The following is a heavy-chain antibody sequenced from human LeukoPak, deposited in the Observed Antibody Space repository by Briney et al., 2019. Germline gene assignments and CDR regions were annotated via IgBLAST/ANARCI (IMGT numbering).Heavy chain of an antibody. CDR3: ARGGMVRGVSSRRYYGMDV. J-gene: IGHJ6*02. CDR1: GGSFSGYS. D-gene: IGHD3-10*01. V-gene: IGHV4-34*01. Sequence: KPSETLSLTCAVYGGSFSGYSWSWIRPPPGKGLEWIEEINHSGSTNYNPSLKRRVTISVDTSKNQFSLKLSSVTAADTAVYYCARGGMVRGVSSRRYYGMDVWGQGTTVTVSS. CDR2: INHSGST.